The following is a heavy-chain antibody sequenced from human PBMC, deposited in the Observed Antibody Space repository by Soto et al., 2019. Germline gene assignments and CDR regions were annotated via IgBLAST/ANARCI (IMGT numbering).Heavy chain of an antibody. V-gene: IGHV5-51*01. J-gene: IGHJ5*02. D-gene: IGHD2-2*01. CDR1: GYSFTSYW. Sequence: PGESLKISCKGSGYSFTSYWIGWVRQMPGKGLEWMGIIYPGDSDTRYSPSFQGQVTISADKSISTAYLQWSSLKASDTAMYYCARRDCSSTSCRNNWFDPWGQGTLVTVSS. CDR3: ARRDCSSTSCRNNWFDP. CDR2: IYPGDSDT.